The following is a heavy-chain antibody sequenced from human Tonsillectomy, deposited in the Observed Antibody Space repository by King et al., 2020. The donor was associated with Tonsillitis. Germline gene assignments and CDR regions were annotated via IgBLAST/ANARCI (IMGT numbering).Heavy chain of an antibody. Sequence: QLVQSGVEVKKPGESLKISCKGSGYTFNNYWIGWVRQMPGKGLECMGIIYPGDSDTRYSPSFQGQVTISADKSISTAYLHWRSLKASDTAMYYCARGRPLVGGEDWFEPWGQGTLGTVSP. D-gene: IGHD3-10*01. CDR2: IYPGDSDT. V-gene: IGHV5-51*01. CDR3: ARGRPLVGGEDWFEP. CDR1: GYTFNNYW. J-gene: IGHJ5*02.